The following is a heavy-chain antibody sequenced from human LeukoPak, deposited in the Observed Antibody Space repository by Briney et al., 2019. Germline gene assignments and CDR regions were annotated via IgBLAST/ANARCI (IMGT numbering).Heavy chain of an antibody. CDR1: GGTFSSYA. Sequence: ASVKVSCKASGGTFSSYAISWARQAPGQGLEWMGRIIPILGIANYAQKFQGRVTITADKSTSTAYMELSSLRSEDTAVYYCARGPRIAVAGTLLYFQHWGQGTLVTVSS. J-gene: IGHJ1*01. CDR3: ARGPRIAVAGTLLYFQH. V-gene: IGHV1-69*04. CDR2: IIPILGIA. D-gene: IGHD6-19*01.